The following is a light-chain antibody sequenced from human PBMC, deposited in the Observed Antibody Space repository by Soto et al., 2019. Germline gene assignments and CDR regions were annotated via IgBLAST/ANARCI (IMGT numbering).Light chain of an antibody. CDR1: QSISNW. V-gene: IGKV1-5*03. J-gene: IGKJ2*01. Sequence: DIQLTQSPSTPSASVGDRVTITCRASQSISNWLVWYQQKPGKAPKLLIYKASSLESGVPSRFSGSGSGLEFTLTISSLQTGDFATYYCQQYNGFPYTFGHGTKLEIK. CDR2: KAS. CDR3: QQYNGFPYT.